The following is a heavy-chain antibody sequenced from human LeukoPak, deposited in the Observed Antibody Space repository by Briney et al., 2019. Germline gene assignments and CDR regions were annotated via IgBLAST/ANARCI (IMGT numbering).Heavy chain of an antibody. J-gene: IGHJ4*02. CDR2: INSDGTIT. D-gene: IGHD2-2*01. Sequence: GRSLRLSCAASGFTFSSYAMHWVRQAPGKGLVWLSRINSDGTITSYADSLEGRFTISRDISTDTLWLQMDSLRTEDTAVYYCAKGPLRGTAAAIDYWGQGTLVTVSS. CDR1: GFTFSSYA. CDR3: AKGPLRGTAAAIDY. V-gene: IGHV3-74*01.